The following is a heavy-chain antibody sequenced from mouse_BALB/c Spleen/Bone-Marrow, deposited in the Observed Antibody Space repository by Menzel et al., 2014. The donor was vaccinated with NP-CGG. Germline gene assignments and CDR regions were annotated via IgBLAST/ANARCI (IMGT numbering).Heavy chain of an antibody. CDR2: ISSGGSYT. D-gene: IGHD2-4*01. CDR3: ARQEITTRNAWFAY. J-gene: IGHJ3*01. CDR1: GFTFSSYG. V-gene: IGHV5-6*01. Sequence: EVHLVESGGDLVKPGGSLKLSCAASGFTFSSYGMSWVRQTPDKRLEWVATISSGGSYTYYTDSVKGRFTISRDNAKNTLYLQMSSLKSEDTAMYYCARQEITTRNAWFAYWGQGTLVTVSA.